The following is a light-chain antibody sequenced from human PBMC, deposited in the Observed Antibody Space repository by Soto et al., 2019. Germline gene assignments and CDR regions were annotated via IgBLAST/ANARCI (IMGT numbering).Light chain of an antibody. CDR1: SSDIGNSKY. CDR3: SSYSSILTLYV. J-gene: IGLJ1*01. V-gene: IGLV2-14*01. CDR2: EVT. Sequence: HSALPQPASVSGSPGQSITISCAGTSSDIGNSKYVSWYQHHPGKAPKLMIYEVTYRPSGVSNRFSGSKSGNTASLTVSGLQDDEEADYSCSSYSSILTLYVSVTGTIVPVL.